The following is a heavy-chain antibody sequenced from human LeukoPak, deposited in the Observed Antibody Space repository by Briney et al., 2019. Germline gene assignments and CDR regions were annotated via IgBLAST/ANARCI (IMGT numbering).Heavy chain of an antibody. J-gene: IGHJ4*02. CDR2: IGGSGGST. V-gene: IGHV3-23*01. Sequence: GGSLRLSCAASGFTFGSYGMSWVRQAPGKGLEWVSSIGGSGGSTYYADSVKGRFTISRDNSKNTLYLQTNSLRAEDTAVYYCAKVETAAAAALRGFDYWGQGTLVTVSS. D-gene: IGHD6-13*01. CDR3: AKVETAAAAALRGFDY. CDR1: GFTFGSYG.